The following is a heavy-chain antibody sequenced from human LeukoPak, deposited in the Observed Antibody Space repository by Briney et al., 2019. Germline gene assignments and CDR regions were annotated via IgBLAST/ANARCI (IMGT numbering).Heavy chain of an antibody. CDR3: ARGSRIAVAGTDY. CDR1: GGTFSSYA. D-gene: IGHD6-19*01. V-gene: IGHV1-69*06. CDR2: IIPIFGTA. Sequence: GASVKVSCKASGGTFSSYAISWVRQAPGQGLEWIGGIIPIFGTANYAQKFQGRVTITADKSTSTAYMERSSLRSEDTAVYYCARGSRIAVAGTDYWGQGTLVTVSS. J-gene: IGHJ4*02.